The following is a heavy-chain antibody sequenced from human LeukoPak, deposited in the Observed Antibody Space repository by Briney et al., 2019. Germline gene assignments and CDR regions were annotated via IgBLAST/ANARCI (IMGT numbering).Heavy chain of an antibody. J-gene: IGHJ6*03. CDR1: GYTFTSYG. Sequence: ASVKVSCKASGYTFTSYGISWVRQDPGQGLEWMGWISAYNGNTNYAQKLQGRVTMTTDTSTSTAYMELRSLRSDDTAVYYCARDLLVTSIVGATPRLYYYYYMDVWGKGTTVTVSS. CDR2: ISAYNGNT. V-gene: IGHV1-18*01. CDR3: ARDLLVTSIVGATPRLYYYYYMDV. D-gene: IGHD1-26*01.